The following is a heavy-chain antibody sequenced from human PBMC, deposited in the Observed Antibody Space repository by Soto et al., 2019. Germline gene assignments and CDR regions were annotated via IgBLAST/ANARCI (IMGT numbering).Heavy chain of an antibody. CDR1: GFTFSNSA. J-gene: IGHJ3*02. V-gene: IGHV3-23*01. Sequence: EGHLLESGGGLVQPGGSLRLSCTASGFTFSNSAMIWVRQAPGQGLEWVAGISENGGSRGETYYADSVKSRFTISRNNSKSTLYLQVDSLTGADTAVYYCASAKAVVVAALGIWGQGTMVTVSS. CDR2: ISENGGSRGET. CDR3: ASAKAVVVAALGI. D-gene: IGHD2-21*01.